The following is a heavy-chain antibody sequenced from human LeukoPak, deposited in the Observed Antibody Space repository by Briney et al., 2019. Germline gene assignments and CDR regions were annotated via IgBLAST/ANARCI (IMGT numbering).Heavy chain of an antibody. D-gene: IGHD2-8*02. CDR3: ARLVDLYFDY. CDR2: IYYSGST. J-gene: IGHJ4*02. CDR1: GGSISSSSYY. V-gene: IGHV4-39*07. Sequence: SETLSLTCTVSGGSISSSSYYWGWIRQPPGKGLEWIGSIYYSGSTYYNPSLKSRVTISVDTSKNQFSLKLSSVTAADTAVYYCARLVDLYFDYWGQGTLVTVSS.